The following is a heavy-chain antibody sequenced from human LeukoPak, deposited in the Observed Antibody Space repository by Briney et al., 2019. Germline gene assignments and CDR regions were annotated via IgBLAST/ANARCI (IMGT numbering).Heavy chain of an antibody. CDR2: IKQDGSEK. J-gene: IGHJ4*02. CDR1: GFTFSNYW. CDR3: ARDSGATFDY. D-gene: IGHD1-26*01. Sequence: PGGSLRLSCAASGFTFSNYWMSWVRQAPGKGLEWAANIKQDGSEKYYVDSVKGRFTISRDNAKNSLYLQMNSLRVEDTAVYYCARDSGATFDYWGQGTLVTVSS. V-gene: IGHV3-7*01.